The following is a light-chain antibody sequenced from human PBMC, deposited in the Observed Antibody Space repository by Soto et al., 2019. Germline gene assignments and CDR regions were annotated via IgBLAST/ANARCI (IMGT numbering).Light chain of an antibody. Sequence: QSALTQPASVSGSPGQSITISCTGTSSDVGGYKYVSWYQQHPGKAPKLMIYEVSNRPSGVSARFSGSKSGNTASLTISGLQAEDEGDYYCSSYTNSSTRYVFGTGTKLTVL. CDR1: SSDVGGYKY. CDR2: EVS. J-gene: IGLJ1*01. CDR3: SSYTNSSTRYV. V-gene: IGLV2-14*03.